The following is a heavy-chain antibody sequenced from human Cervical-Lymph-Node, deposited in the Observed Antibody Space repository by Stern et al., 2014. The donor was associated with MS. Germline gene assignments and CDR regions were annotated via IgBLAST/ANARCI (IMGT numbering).Heavy chain of an antibody. V-gene: IGHV3-73*01. D-gene: IGHD5-12*01. CDR3: TRLGGGYGEFDY. J-gene: IGHJ4*02. CDR1: GFTFSDSA. Sequence: EVQLVESGGGLVQPGGSLKLSCAASGFTFSDSAMHWVRQAPGKGLEWVGPIRTKRNTYATAYGASVKGRFTLSRDDAKNTAYLQMQSLKTEDTAVYYCTRLGGGYGEFDYWGQGTLVTVSS. CDR2: IRTKRNTYAT.